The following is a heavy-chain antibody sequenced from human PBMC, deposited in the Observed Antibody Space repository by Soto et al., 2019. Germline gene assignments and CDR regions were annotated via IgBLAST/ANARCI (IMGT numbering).Heavy chain of an antibody. CDR2: ISSSISTI. CDR1: GFTFSSYS. D-gene: IGHD6-19*01. CDR3: ARDLYSRGLADY. Sequence: GFLRLSCAASGFTFSSYSMNWVRQAPGKGLEWVSYISSSISTIYYADSVKGRFTISRDNAKNSLYLQMNSLRDEDTAVYYCARDLYSRGLADYWGPGTLVTVPS. J-gene: IGHJ4*02. V-gene: IGHV3-48*02.